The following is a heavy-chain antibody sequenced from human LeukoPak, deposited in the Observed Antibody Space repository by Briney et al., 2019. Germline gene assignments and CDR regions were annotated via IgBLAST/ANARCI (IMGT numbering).Heavy chain of an antibody. V-gene: IGHV4-39*01. D-gene: IGHD1-26*01. Sequence: PSETLSLTCTVSGYSISSSSYYWGWIRQPPGKGLEWIGSIYYSGSTYYNPSLKSRVTISVDTSKNQFSLKLSSVTAADTAVYYCARQERQWEPGDYWGQGTLVTVSS. CDR2: IYYSGST. J-gene: IGHJ4*02. CDR1: GYSISSSSYY. CDR3: ARQERQWEPGDY.